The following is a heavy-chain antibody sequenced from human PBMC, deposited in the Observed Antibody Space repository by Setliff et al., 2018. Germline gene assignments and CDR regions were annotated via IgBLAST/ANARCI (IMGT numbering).Heavy chain of an antibody. Sequence: ASVKVSCKASGYTFINYEINWVRQATGQGLEWMGGMHPNNGNTGYAQKFQGRVTMTEDTSTDTAYMELSSLRSEDTAVYYCATRGYSSGWYYFDYWGQGTLVTVPS. CDR2: MHPNNGNT. CDR3: ATRGYSSGWYYFDY. J-gene: IGHJ4*02. D-gene: IGHD6-19*01. CDR1: GYTFINYE. V-gene: IGHV1-8*02.